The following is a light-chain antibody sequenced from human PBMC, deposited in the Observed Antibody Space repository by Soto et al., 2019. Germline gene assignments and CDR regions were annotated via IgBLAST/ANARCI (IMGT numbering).Light chain of an antibody. CDR3: QQYGSSLPLT. V-gene: IGKV3-20*01. J-gene: IGKJ4*01. CDR1: QSVSSSY. CDR2: GAS. Sequence: EIVLTQSPGTLSLSPGERATLSCRASQSVSSSYLAWYQQKPGQAPRLLIYGASSRATGIPDRFSGRGSGTDFTLTISRLEPEDFAVYYCQQYGSSLPLTFGGGTKVEIK.